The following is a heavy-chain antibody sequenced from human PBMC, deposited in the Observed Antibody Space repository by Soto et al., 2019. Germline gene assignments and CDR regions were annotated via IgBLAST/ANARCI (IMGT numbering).Heavy chain of an antibody. D-gene: IGHD3-16*02. J-gene: IGHJ4*02. Sequence: GGSLRLSCAASGFTVTSGSMSWVRQAPGRGLEWVSVIYSGGGTYYAGSVRGRFTISRDNSKNTLCLQMNSLRAEDTAVYYCAKALGELSPESFDYWGQGILVTVSS. CDR2: IYSGGGT. CDR3: AKALGELSPESFDY. CDR1: GFTVTSGS. V-gene: IGHV3-53*01.